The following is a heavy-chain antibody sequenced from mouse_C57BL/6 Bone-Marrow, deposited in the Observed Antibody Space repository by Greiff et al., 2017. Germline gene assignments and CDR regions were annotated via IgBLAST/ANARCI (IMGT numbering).Heavy chain of an antibody. V-gene: IGHV14-4*01. J-gene: IGHJ2*01. D-gene: IGHD2-1*01. CDR2: IDPENGDT. Sequence: VQLQQSGAELVRLGASVKLSCTASGFNIKDDYMHWVKQRPEQGLEWIGWIDPENGDTEYASKFQGKATITADTSSNTAYLQLSSLTSEDTAVYYCTIYFPTFDYWGQGTTLTVSS. CDR3: TIYFPTFDY. CDR1: GFNIKDDY.